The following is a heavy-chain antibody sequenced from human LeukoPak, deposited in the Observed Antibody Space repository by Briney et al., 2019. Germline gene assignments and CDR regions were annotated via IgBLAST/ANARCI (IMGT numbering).Heavy chain of an antibody. CDR1: GDSIINDYYF. J-gene: IGHJ4*02. Sequence: PSETLSLTCTVSGDSIINDYYFWGWFRQSPGMGLEWIGNIYYGGNTYYNPSLTSRVTLSVDTSKNQFSLNLRSATAADTAMYYCARGEMASVLFDYWGQGTLVAVSS. D-gene: IGHD5-24*01. CDR2: IYYGGNT. CDR3: ARGEMASVLFDY. V-gene: IGHV4-39*07.